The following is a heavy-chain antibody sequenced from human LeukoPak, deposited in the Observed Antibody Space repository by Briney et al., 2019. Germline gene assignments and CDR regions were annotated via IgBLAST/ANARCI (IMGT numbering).Heavy chain of an antibody. Sequence: PSETLSLTCTVSGGSFTPYYWSWIRQPPGKRLEWIGHISYSGSTNYNPSLKSRVTVSIDTTKNQVSLKLSSMTAADTAVYYCARGFDGPNAFDIWGQGTMVTVSS. CDR1: GGSFTPYY. CDR2: ISYSGST. D-gene: IGHD3-9*01. V-gene: IGHV4-59*01. CDR3: ARGFDGPNAFDI. J-gene: IGHJ3*02.